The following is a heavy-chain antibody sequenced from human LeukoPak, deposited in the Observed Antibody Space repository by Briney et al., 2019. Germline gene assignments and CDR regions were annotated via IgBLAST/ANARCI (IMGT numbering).Heavy chain of an antibody. D-gene: IGHD3-10*01. V-gene: IGHV3-30*18. J-gene: IGHJ3*02. CDR3: AKGLLWFGEMDAFDI. CDR2: ISYDGSNK. CDR1: GFTFSSYG. Sequence: GRSLRLSCAASGFTFSSYGMHWVRQAPGKGLEWVAVISYDGSNKYYADSVKGRFTISRDNSKYTLYLQMNSLRAEDTAVYYCAKGLLWFGEMDAFDIWGQGTMVTVSS.